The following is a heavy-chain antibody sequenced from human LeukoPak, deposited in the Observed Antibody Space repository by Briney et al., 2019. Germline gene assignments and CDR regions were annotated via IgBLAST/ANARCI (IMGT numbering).Heavy chain of an antibody. CDR1: RGTFRNYA. V-gene: IGHV1-69*05. CDR3: ASAVAGDYYYMDV. Sequence: SVTVSCKASRGTFRNYAVSWVRQAPGQGLEWMGAVIPILGTAKYAQKFQGRVTITTDESTTTAYMELSSLTSEDTAVYYCASAVAGDYYYMDVWGKGTTVTVSS. CDR2: VIPILGTA. J-gene: IGHJ6*03. D-gene: IGHD6-19*01.